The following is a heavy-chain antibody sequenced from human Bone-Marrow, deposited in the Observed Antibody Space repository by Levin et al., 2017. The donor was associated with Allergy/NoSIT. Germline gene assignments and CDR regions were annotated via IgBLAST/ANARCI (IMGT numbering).Heavy chain of an antibody. CDR2: INPDGSAK. D-gene: IGHD3-16*01. CDR3: AAWGSSYNY. J-gene: IGHJ4*02. Sequence: GESLKISCAASEFIFSTSWMNWIRQTPGKGLEWVANINPDGSAKAYVDSVKGRFSVSRDNAKNSLYLQMNSLGAEDTAVYYCAAWGSSYNYWGPGALVTVSS. CDR1: EFIFSTSW. V-gene: IGHV3-7*05.